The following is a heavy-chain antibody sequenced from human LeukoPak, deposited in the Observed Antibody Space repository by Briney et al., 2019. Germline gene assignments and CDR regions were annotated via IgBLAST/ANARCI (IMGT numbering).Heavy chain of an antibody. J-gene: IGHJ4*02. CDR3: ARGLLRWLHSAFDY. D-gene: IGHD5-12*01. CDR1: GFTFSSYA. Sequence: GGSLRLSCAASGFTFSSYAMSWVRQAPGKGLEWVAVISYDGSNKYYADSVKGRFTISRDSSKNTLYLQMNSLRAEDTAVYYCARGLLRWLHSAFDYWGQGTLVTVSS. CDR2: ISYDGSNK. V-gene: IGHV3-30-3*01.